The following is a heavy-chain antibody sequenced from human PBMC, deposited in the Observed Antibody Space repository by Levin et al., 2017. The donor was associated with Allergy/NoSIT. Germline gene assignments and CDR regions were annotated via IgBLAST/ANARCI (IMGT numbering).Heavy chain of an antibody. CDR3: AKDQGGGADY. CDR2: IASDGSNK. Sequence: GESLKISCAASGFTFSNYGMHWVRQAPGKGLEWVGIIASDGSNKFYTDSVKGRFTISRDNSKNTLYLQMNSLRAEDTAMYYCAKDQGGGADYWGQGTLVTVSS. J-gene: IGHJ4*02. D-gene: IGHD3-16*01. V-gene: IGHV3-30*18. CDR1: GFTFSNYG.